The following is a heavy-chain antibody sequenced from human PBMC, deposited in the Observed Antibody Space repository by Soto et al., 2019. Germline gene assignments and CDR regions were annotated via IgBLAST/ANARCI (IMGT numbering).Heavy chain of an antibody. CDR1: GGSISSYY. CDR3: ASGFVGEPAYYFDY. V-gene: IGHV4-59*08. Sequence: PSETLSLTCTVSGGSISSYYWSWIRQPPGKGLEWIGYIYYSGSTNYNPSLKSRVTISVDTSKNQFSLKLSSVTAADTAVYYCASGFVGEPAYYFDYWGQGTLVTVSS. D-gene: IGHD3-10*01. CDR2: IYYSGST. J-gene: IGHJ4*02.